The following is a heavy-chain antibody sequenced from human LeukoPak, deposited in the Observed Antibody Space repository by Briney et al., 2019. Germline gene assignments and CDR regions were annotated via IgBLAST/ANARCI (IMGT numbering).Heavy chain of an antibody. J-gene: IGHJ6*02. CDR1: GFTVSSNY. D-gene: IGHD4-11*01. V-gene: IGHV3-66*04. CDR2: IYSGGST. CDR3: AGQATVSLYYYYGMDV. Sequence: GGSLRLSCAASGFTVSSNYMSWVRQAPGKGLEWVSVIYSGGSTYYADSVKGRFTISRDNSKNTLYLQMDSLRAEDTAVYYCAGQATVSLYYYYGMDVWGQGTTVTVSS.